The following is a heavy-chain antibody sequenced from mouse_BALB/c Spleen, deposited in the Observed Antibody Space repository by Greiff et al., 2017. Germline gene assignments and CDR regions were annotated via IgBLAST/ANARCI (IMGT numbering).Heavy chain of an antibody. CDR2: ILPGSGST. J-gene: IGHJ3*01. V-gene: IGHV1-9*01. CDR1: GYTFSSYW. CDR3: ARGGAWFAY. Sequence: QVQLQQSGAELMKPGASVKISCKATGYTFSSYWIEWVKQRPGHGLEWIGEILPGSGSTNYNEKFKGKATFTADTSSNTAYMELRSLTSEDSAVYYCARGGAWFAYWGQGTLVTVSA.